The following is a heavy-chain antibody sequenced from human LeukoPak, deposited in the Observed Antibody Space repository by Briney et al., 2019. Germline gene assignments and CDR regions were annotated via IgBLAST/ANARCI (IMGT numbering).Heavy chain of an antibody. D-gene: IGHD1-26*01. CDR3: QRETDAFHI. V-gene: IGHV3-23*01. J-gene: IGHJ3*02. CDR2: ISGSGGST. CDR1: GFTFSRHW. Sequence: GGSLRLSCAASGFTFSRHWMHWVRQAPGKGLEWVSVISGSGGSTYYADSVKGRFTISRDNSKNTLYLQMNSLRAEDTAVYYCQRETDAFHIWGQGTMVAVSS.